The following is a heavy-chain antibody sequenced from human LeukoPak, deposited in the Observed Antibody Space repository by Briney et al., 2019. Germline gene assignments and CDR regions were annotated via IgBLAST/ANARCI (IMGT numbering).Heavy chain of an antibody. CDR2: IYYSGST. V-gene: IGHV4-59*01. D-gene: IGHD5-18*01. J-gene: IGHJ6*03. Sequence: TASETLSLTCTVSGGSISSYYWSWIRQPPGKGLEWIGYIYYSGSTNYNPSLKSRVTILVDTSKNQFSLKLTSVTAAGTAVYYCARTTEGGYTYGYFYYYYMDVWGKGTTVTISS. CDR3: ARTTEGGYTYGYFYYYYMDV. CDR1: GGSISSYY.